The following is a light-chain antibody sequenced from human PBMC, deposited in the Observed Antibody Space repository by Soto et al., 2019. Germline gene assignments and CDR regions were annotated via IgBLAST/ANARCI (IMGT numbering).Light chain of an antibody. J-gene: IGKJ2*01. Sequence: EIVLTQSPGTLSLSPGERATLSCRASQSVSSSYLAWYQQKPGQAPRLLIYGASSRATGIPDRFSGSGSGTDFTLTISRLEPEDLAVYYCQQYYGTPPAFGQGTKLEIK. CDR2: GAS. CDR3: QQYYGTPPA. V-gene: IGKV3-20*01. CDR1: QSVSSSY.